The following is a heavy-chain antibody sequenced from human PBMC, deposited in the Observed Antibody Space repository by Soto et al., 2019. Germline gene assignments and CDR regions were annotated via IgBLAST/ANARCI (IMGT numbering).Heavy chain of an antibody. CDR2: IYWDDDK. Sequence: QITVKESGPTLVKPIQTLTLTCTFSGFSLSTSGVGVGWIRQPPGKAMEWLALIYWDDDKRYSPSLKSRLTITKDTSKNQVVLTMTNMDPVDTATYYCAHSLIPNWGSRGAFDYWGQGTLVTVSS. CDR3: AHSLIPNWGSRGAFDY. J-gene: IGHJ4*02. CDR1: GFSLSTSGVG. D-gene: IGHD7-27*01. V-gene: IGHV2-5*02.